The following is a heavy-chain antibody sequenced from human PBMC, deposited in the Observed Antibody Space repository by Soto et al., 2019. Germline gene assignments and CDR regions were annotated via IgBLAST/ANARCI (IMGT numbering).Heavy chain of an antibody. CDR1: GGSFSGYY. CDR2: INHSGST. D-gene: IGHD6-13*01. J-gene: IGHJ6*02. CDR3: ARVGSWYGYYYYGMDV. Sequence: SETLSLTCAVYGGSFSGYYWIWIRQPPGKGLEWIGEINHSGSTNYNPSLKSRVTISVDTSKNQFSLKLSSVTAADTAVYYCARVGSWYGYYYYGMDVWGQGTTVTVSS. V-gene: IGHV4-34*01.